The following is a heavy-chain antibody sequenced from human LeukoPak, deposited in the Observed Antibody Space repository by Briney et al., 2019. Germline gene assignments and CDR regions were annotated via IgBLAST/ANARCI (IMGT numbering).Heavy chain of an antibody. D-gene: IGHD5-18*01. CDR1: GGSFSGYY. V-gene: IGHV4-34*01. CDR2: INHSGGT. J-gene: IGHJ4*02. CDR3: ARGEGAMAHFDY. Sequence: PSETLSLTCAVCGGSFSGYYWSWIRQPPGKGLKWIGEINHSGGTNYNPSLKSRVTISVDTSKNQFSLKLSSVTAADTAVYYCARGEGAMAHFDYWGQGTLVTVSS.